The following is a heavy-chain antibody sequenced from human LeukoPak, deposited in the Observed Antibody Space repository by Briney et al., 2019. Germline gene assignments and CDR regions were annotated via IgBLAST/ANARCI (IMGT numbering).Heavy chain of an antibody. J-gene: IGHJ5*02. CDR3: ARDLGYYYGSGSYYTPHNWFDP. V-gene: IGHV1-69*13. Sequence: PRASVKVSCKASGGTFSSYAISWVRQAPGQGLEWMGGIIPIFGTANYAQKFQGRVTITADESTSTAYMELSSLRSEDTAVYYCARDLGYYYGSGSYYTPHNWFDPWGQGTLVTVSS. D-gene: IGHD3-10*01. CDR2: IIPIFGTA. CDR1: GGTFSSYA.